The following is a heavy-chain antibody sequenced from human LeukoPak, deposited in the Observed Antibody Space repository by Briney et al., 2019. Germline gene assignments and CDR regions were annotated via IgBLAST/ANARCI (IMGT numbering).Heavy chain of an antibody. CDR2: IYSGGST. CDR1: GFTVSSNY. Sequence: GGSLRLSCAASGFTVSSNYMSWVRQAPGKGLEWVSVIYSGGSTYYADSVKGRFTISRDISKNTLYLQMNSLRAEDTAVYYCARSTLSNWFDPWGQGTLVTVSS. V-gene: IGHV3-53*01. J-gene: IGHJ5*02. D-gene: IGHD2/OR15-2a*01. CDR3: ARSTLSNWFDP.